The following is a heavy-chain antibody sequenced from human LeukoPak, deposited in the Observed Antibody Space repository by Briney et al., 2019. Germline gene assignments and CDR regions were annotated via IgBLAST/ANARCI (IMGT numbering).Heavy chain of an antibody. J-gene: IGHJ2*01. D-gene: IGHD2-21*01. CDR3: ARDQVLWWKPVGTFDL. V-gene: IGHV3-74*01. CDR1: GFTFSTYG. CDR2: LNTDGSTT. Sequence: TGGSLRLSCAASGFTFSTYGMHWVRQAPGKGLVWVSRLNTDGSTTDYADSVKGRFSISRDNAKNTLYLQMNSLRVEDTAVYYCARDQVLWWKPVGTFDLWGRGTLVTVSS.